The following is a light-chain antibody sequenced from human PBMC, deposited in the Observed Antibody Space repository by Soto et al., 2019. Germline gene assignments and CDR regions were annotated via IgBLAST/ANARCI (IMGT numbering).Light chain of an antibody. Sequence: EIIMTQSPDTLSVSPGERATLSCRASQSVSSNYLAWYQQKPGQAPRLLIYDASSRATGIPDRFSGGGSGTDFTLTISRLEPEDFAVYYCQQFSSYPLTFGGGTKVDIK. J-gene: IGKJ4*01. CDR3: QQFSSYPLT. V-gene: IGKV3-20*01. CDR1: QSVSSNY. CDR2: DAS.